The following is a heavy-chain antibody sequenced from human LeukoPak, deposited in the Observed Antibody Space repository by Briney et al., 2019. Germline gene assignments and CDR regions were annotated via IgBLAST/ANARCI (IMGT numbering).Heavy chain of an antibody. CDR3: ATSYYYDSSGYYYGFDY. D-gene: IGHD3-22*01. J-gene: IGHJ4*02. CDR2: IYYSGST. V-gene: IGHV4-61*01. Sequence: SETLSLTCTVSGGSVSSGSYYWSWIRQPPGKGLEWIGYIYYSGSTNYNPSPKSRVTISVDTSKNQFSLKLSSVAAADTAVYYCATSYYYDSSGYYYGFDYWGQGTLVTVSS. CDR1: GGSVSSGSYY.